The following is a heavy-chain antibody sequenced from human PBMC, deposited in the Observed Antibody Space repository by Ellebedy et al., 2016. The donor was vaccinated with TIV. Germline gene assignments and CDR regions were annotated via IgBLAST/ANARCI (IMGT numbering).Heavy chain of an antibody. J-gene: IGHJ4*02. V-gene: IGHV3-74*01. CDR1: GFTFSSYW. CDR2: IKGDGSHT. D-gene: IGHD5-24*01. CDR3: ARDGDGFNFDY. Sequence: PGGSLRLSCAASGFTFSSYWMHWLRQAPGKGLVWVSRIKGDGSHTVYADSVRGRFTISRDNAWNTLYLQMNSLRAEDTAIYYCARDGDGFNFDYWGQGTLVTVSS.